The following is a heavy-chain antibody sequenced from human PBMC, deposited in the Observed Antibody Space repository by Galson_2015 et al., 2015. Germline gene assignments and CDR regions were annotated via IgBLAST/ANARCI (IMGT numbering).Heavy chain of an antibody. V-gene: IGHV3-53*01. CDR2: IYSGGST. D-gene: IGHD3-9*01. J-gene: IGHJ4*02. CDR1: GFTVSTNY. CDR3: ATVTKPLRYFDS. Sequence: SLRLSCAASGFTVSTNYKTWVRQAPGKGLEWLSIIYSGGSTYYADSVKGRFAISRDNSKNTLDLQMNSLRAEDTAVYYCATVTKPLRYFDSWGQGTLVTVSS.